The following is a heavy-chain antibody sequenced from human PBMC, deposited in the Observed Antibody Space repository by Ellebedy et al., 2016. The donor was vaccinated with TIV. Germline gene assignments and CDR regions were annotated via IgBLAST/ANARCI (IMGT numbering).Heavy chain of an antibody. Sequence: SETLSLXXAVYGGSFSGHYWSWIRQPPGKGLEWIGEINHSGSTNYNASLNSRLTISVDVSKNQFSLRLESVTAADTAIFYCARGRQFQDSSNFYLDSWGQGTRVTVSS. D-gene: IGHD2-2*01. J-gene: IGHJ5*01. CDR3: ARGRQFQDSSNFYLDS. CDR1: GGSFSGHY. V-gene: IGHV4-34*01. CDR2: INHSGST.